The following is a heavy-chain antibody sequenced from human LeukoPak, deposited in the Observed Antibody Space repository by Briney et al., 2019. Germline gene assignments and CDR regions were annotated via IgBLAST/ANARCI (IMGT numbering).Heavy chain of an antibody. V-gene: IGHV4-39*01. D-gene: IGHD3/OR15-3a*01. CDR1: GVSISSSNSY. J-gene: IGHJ4*02. Sequence: SETLSLTCTVSGVSISSSNSYWGWIRQPPGKGLERIGSIYYSGNTYYNASLKSQVSISIDTSKNQFSLRLTSVTAADTAVYFCARQTGSGLFILPGGQGTLVTVSS. CDR2: IYYSGNT. CDR3: ARQTGSGLFILP.